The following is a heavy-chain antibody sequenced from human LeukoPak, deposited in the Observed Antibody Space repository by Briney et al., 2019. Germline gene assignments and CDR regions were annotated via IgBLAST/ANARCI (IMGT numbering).Heavy chain of an antibody. Sequence: ASETLSLTCTVSGGSISSYYWSWIRQPPGKGLEWIGYIYYSGSTNYNPSLKSRVTISVDTSKNQFSLKLSSVTAADTAVYYCARDSAAGDPFDFWGQGTLVTVSS. CDR1: GGSISSYY. D-gene: IGHD6-13*01. V-gene: IGHV4-59*01. CDR3: ARDSAAGDPFDF. J-gene: IGHJ5*01. CDR2: IYYSGST.